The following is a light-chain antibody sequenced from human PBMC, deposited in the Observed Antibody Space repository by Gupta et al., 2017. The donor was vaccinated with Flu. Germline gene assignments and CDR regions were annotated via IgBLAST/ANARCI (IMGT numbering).Light chain of an antibody. J-gene: IGLJ2*01. CDR2: EVS. CDR3: SSETSSSTRVV. Sequence: SALTQPASVSGSPGQSNTISCTGTSSDVGGYNYVSWYQQHPGKAPKLMMYEVSNRPSGVANRFSGSKAGNTAALTITGLQAEEEADYYCSSETSSSTRVVFGGGTKLTVL. CDR1: SSDVGGYNY. V-gene: IGLV2-14*01.